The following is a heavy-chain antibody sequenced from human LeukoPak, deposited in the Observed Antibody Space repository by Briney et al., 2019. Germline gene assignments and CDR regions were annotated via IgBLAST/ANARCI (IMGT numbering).Heavy chain of an antibody. D-gene: IGHD6-19*01. CDR1: GGSFSGYY. V-gene: IGHV4-34*01. CDR3: ARATRYSSGWSRYYFDY. CDR2: INHSGST. Sequence: NTSETLSLTCTVYGGSFSGYYWSWIHQPPGKGLEWIGEINHSGSTNYNPSLKSRVTISVDTSKNQFSLKLSSVTAADTAVYYCARATRYSSGWSRYYFDYWGQGTLVTVSS. J-gene: IGHJ4*02.